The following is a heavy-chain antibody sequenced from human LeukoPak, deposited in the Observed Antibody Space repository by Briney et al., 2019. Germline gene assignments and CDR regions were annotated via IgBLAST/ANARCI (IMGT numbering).Heavy chain of an antibody. J-gene: IGHJ3*02. CDR2: ISNSGGNT. V-gene: IGHV3-23*01. Sequence: GSLRLSCAASGFTFSNYAMRWVRQAPGKGLEWVSAISNSGGNTYYADSVKGRFTISRDNSKNTMYLQINGLRAEDTAVYYCARETTVTFPDAFDIWGQGTMVTVSS. D-gene: IGHD4-17*01. CDR1: GFTFSNYA. CDR3: ARETTVTFPDAFDI.